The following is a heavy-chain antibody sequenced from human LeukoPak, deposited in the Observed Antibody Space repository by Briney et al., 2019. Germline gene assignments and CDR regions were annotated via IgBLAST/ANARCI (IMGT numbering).Heavy chain of an antibody. CDR1: GGFISSSSYY. Sequence: SETLSLTCTVSGGFISSSSYYWGWIRQPPGKGLEWIGSIYYSGSTYYNPSLKSRVTISVDTSKNQFSLKLSSVTAADTAVYYCARHYPTVGPFDYWGQGTLVTVSS. CDR2: IYYSGST. V-gene: IGHV4-39*01. CDR3: ARHYPTVGPFDY. D-gene: IGHD4-23*01. J-gene: IGHJ4*02.